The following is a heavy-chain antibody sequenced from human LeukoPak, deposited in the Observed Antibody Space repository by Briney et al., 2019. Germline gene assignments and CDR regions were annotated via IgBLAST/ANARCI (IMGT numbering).Heavy chain of an antibody. V-gene: IGHV1-18*01. CDR1: GYTFTSYG. CDR3: ARDRLYDILTGYYHEGIDY. J-gene: IGHJ4*02. Sequence: ASVTVSCKASGYTFTSYGISWVRQAPGQGLEWMGWISAYNGNTNYAQKLQGRVTMTTDTSTSTAYMELRSLRSDDTAVYYCARDRLYDILTGYYHEGIDYWGQGTLVTVSS. CDR2: ISAYNGNT. D-gene: IGHD3-9*01.